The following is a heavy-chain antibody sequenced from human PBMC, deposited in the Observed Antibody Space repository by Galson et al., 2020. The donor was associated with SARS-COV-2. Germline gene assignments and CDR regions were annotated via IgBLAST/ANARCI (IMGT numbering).Heavy chain of an antibody. J-gene: IGHJ5*02. CDR3: AGSKAADITPRMFGWFDP. Sequence: SETLSLTCTVSGGSISSSSYYWGWIRQPPGTGLEWIGSIYYSGSTYYNPSLKSRVTISVDTSKNQFSLKLRTVTASDTAVYYCAGSKAADITPRMFGWFDPWGQGTLVTVSS. D-gene: IGHD3-3*01. V-gene: IGHV4-39*01. CDR1: GGSISSSSYY. CDR2: IYYSGST.